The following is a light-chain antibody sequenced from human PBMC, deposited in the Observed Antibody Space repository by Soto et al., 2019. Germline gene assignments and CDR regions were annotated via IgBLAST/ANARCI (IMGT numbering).Light chain of an antibody. V-gene: IGKV1-12*01. CDR2: AAS. CDR1: QVISSW. J-gene: IGKJ1*01. CDR3: LQFLTTPWT. Sequence: DIQMTQAPSFVSAFVGDRVTITCRASQVISSWLAWYQQKPGKAPKLLIYAASSLQSGVPSRFSGSESGTDFTLTISSLQPEDVGVYFCLQFLTTPWTFGQGTHVELK.